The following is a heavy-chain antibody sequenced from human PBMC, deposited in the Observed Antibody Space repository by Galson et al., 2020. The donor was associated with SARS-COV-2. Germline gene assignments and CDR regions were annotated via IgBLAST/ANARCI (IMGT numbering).Heavy chain of an antibody. J-gene: IGHJ2*01. CDR3: AREYSGSAIGDWYFDL. CDR2: IIPIFGTA. Sequence: SVKVSCKASGGTFSSYAISWVRQAPGQGLEWMGGIIPIFGTANYAQKFQGRVTITADESTSTAYTELSSLRSEDTAVYYCAREYSGSAIGDWYFDLWGRGTLVAVSS. D-gene: IGHD1-26*01. CDR1: GGTFSSYA. V-gene: IGHV1-69*13.